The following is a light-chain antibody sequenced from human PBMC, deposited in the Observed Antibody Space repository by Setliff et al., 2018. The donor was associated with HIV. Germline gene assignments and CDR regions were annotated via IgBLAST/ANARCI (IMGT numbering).Light chain of an antibody. Sequence: SYELTQPPSVSVSPGQTASLTCSGDQLGDKFASWYQQKPGQSPVLIIYQDDKRPSGIPERYSGFNSGNTATLTISGTQAMDEADYYCQAWDSSTAVFGSGTKV. CDR2: QDD. V-gene: IGLV3-1*01. CDR1: QLGDKF. CDR3: QAWDSSTAV. J-gene: IGLJ1*01.